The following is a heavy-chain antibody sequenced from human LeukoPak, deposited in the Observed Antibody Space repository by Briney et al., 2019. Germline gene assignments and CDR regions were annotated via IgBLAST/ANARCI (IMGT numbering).Heavy chain of an antibody. Sequence: PGGSLRLSCAASGFTFSSCSMNWVRQAPGKGLEWLSSISTTSRYIYSADSLEGRFTISRDNAKNSLYLQMNSLRAEDTAVYYCARGPQASWFDPWGQGTLVTVSS. CDR2: ISTTSRYI. V-gene: IGHV3-21*04. CDR3: ARGPQASWFDP. J-gene: IGHJ5*02. CDR1: GFTFSSCS.